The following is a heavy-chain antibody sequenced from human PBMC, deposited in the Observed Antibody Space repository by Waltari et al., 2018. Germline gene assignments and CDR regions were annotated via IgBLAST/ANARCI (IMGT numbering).Heavy chain of an antibody. D-gene: IGHD3-16*01. J-gene: IGHJ6*02. Sequence: EERLVESGGNLVQHGGSLRLSCAASGFTLSDFEMNWVRRAPGKGLAWVSYINTGGNIIYQSDSVKDRFTISRDNAKNSLYLQIDSLRVEDTAIFYCARRFNLWGPGTTVTVSS. V-gene: IGHV3-48*03. CDR2: INTGGNII. CDR3: ARRFNL. CDR1: GFTLSDFE.